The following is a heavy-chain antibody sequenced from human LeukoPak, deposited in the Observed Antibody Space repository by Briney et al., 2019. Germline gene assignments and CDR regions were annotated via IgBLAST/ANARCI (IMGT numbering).Heavy chain of an antibody. D-gene: IGHD6-19*01. CDR2: ISYDGSNK. V-gene: IGHV3-30*03. Sequence: PGGSLRLSCAASGFTFSSSGMHWVRQAPGKGLEWVAVISYDGSNKYYADSVKGRFTISRDNSKNTLYLQMNSLRAEDTAVYYCARDSSGWFDYWGQGTLVTVSS. CDR3: ARDSSGWFDY. CDR1: GFTFSSSG. J-gene: IGHJ4*02.